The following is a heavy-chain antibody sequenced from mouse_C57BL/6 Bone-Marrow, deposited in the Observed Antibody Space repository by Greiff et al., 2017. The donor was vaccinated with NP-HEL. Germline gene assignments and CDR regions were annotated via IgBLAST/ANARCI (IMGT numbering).Heavy chain of an antibody. CDR3: AGGYPSYWYFDV. D-gene: IGHD1-1*02. V-gene: IGHV1-19*01. Sequence: VQLKESGPVLVKPGASVKMSCKASGYTFTDYYMNWVKQSHGKSLEWIGVINPYNGGTSYNQKFKGKATLTVDKSSSTAYMELNSLTSEDSAVYYCAGGYPSYWYFDVWGTGTTVTVSS. CDR1: GYTFTDYY. CDR2: INPYNGGT. J-gene: IGHJ1*03.